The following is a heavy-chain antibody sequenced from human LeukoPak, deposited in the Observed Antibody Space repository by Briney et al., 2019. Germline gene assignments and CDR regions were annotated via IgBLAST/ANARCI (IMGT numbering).Heavy chain of an antibody. CDR1: GYSFTSYR. V-gene: IGHV5-51*01. Sequence: GASLQISCKGSGYSFTSYRIGWVRLLPGTGQEWMGIIYPGDSDTRYSPSFQGQVTISADKSISNAYLQWRSLQASDTAMYYCAGAEGVTSYFDYWGQGTLVTVSS. CDR2: IYPGDSDT. CDR3: AGAEGVTSYFDY. D-gene: IGHD3-10*01. J-gene: IGHJ4*02.